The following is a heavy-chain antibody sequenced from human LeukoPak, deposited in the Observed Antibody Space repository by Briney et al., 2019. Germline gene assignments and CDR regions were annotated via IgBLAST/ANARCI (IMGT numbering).Heavy chain of an antibody. Sequence: SQTLSLTCTVSGGSISSGSYYWSWIRQPAGKGLEWIGRIYTSGSTNYNPSLKSRVTISVDTSKNQFSLKLSSVTAADTAVYYCARLRLQYYINDYYMDVWGKGTTVTVSS. V-gene: IGHV4-61*02. J-gene: IGHJ6*03. D-gene: IGHD3-9*01. CDR2: IYTSGST. CDR1: GGSISSGSYY. CDR3: ARLRLQYYINDYYMDV.